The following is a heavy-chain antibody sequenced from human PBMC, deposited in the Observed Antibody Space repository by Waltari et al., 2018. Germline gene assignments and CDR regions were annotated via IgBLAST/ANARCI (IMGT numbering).Heavy chain of an antibody. CDR2: IIPIFGTA. J-gene: IGHJ2*01. CDR3: ARDRRYCSGGSCYSWYLDL. Sequence: QVQLVQSGAEVKKPGSSVKVSCKASGGTFSSYAISWVRQAPGQGLEWMGGIIPIFGTANSAQKFQGRVTITTDESTSTAYMELSSLRSEDTAVYYCARDRRYCSGGSCYSWYLDLWGRGTLVTVSS. CDR1: GGTFSSYA. V-gene: IGHV1-69*05. D-gene: IGHD2-15*01.